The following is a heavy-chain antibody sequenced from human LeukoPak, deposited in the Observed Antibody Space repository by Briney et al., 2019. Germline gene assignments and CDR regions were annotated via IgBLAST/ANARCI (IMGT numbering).Heavy chain of an antibody. Sequence: GGSLRLSCAASGFTFSNYWMHWVRQSPGKGLVWVSRISSDGTNTNYADSVKGRFTISRDNAENTLYLRMTSLRAEDTAVYYCARDPGHSNYINDYWGQGTLVTVSS. CDR2: ISSDGTNT. D-gene: IGHD4-11*01. V-gene: IGHV3-74*01. CDR3: ARDPGHSNYINDY. CDR1: GFTFSNYW. J-gene: IGHJ4*02.